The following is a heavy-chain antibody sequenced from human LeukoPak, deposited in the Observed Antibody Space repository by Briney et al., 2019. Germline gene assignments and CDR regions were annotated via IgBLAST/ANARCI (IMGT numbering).Heavy chain of an antibody. Sequence: PGGSLRLSCAASGFTFSSYAMHWVRQAPGKGLEWVAVISYDGSNKYYAGSVKGRFTISRDNSKNTLYLQMNSLRAEDTAVYYCARSPQGSSRLRYFDEYGMDVWGQGTTVTVSS. J-gene: IGHJ6*02. D-gene: IGHD3-9*01. CDR1: GFTFSSYA. V-gene: IGHV3-30*04. CDR3: ARSPQGSSRLRYFDEYGMDV. CDR2: ISYDGSNK.